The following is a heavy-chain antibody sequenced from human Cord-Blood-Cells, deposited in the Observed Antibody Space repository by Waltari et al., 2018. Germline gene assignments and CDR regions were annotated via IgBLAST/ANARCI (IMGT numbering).Heavy chain of an antibody. J-gene: IGHJ3*02. Sequence: QVQLQESGPGLVKPSETLSLTCTVSGGSISSYYWSWIRQPPGKGLEWIGYIYYSGSTNYNPSLKSRVTISVDTSKNQFSLKLSSVTAADTAVYYCAREGIEWEPFDAFDIWGQGTMVTVSS. D-gene: IGHD6-13*01. CDR2: IYYSGST. CDR1: GGSISSYY. CDR3: AREGIEWEPFDAFDI. V-gene: IGHV4-59*01.